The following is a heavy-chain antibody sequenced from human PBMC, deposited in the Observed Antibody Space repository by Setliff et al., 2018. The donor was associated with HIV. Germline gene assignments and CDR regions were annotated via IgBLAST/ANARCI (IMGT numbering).Heavy chain of an antibody. Sequence: SVKVSCKSSAGSFSIFAINWVRQAPGQGLEWMGGMMTIFSTANYARKFQGRVTITTDESTGTAYTELSNLRSEDTAVYYCATEGAGGSYQRASALDVWGQGTMVTVSS. CDR3: ATEGAGGSYQRASALDV. J-gene: IGHJ3*01. V-gene: IGHV1-69*05. D-gene: IGHD1-26*01. CDR1: AGSFSIFA. CDR2: MMTIFSTA.